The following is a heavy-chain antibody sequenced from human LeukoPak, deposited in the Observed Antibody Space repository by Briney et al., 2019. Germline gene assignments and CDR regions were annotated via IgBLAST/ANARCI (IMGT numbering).Heavy chain of an antibody. D-gene: IGHD3-3*01. CDR1: GFTFSSYS. J-gene: IGHJ5*02. CDR2: ISSSSSYI. Sequence: GGSLRLSCAASGFTFSSYSMNWVHQAPGKGLEWFSSISSSSSYIYYADSVKGRFTISRDNAKNSLYLQMNSLRAEDTAVYYCARESGPSAGTIFGVAITPFDPWGQGTLVTVSS. V-gene: IGHV3-21*01. CDR3: ARESGPSAGTIFGVAITPFDP.